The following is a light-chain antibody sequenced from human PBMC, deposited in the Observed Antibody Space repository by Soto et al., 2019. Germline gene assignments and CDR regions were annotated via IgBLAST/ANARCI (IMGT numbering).Light chain of an antibody. J-gene: IGKJ1*01. Sequence: DIQMTQSPSSLSASVEDRVIITCRASQSISNHLNWYQQKPGKAPKLLIFAASSLQSGVPSRFSGSRSGPDFTLTISSLQLDDFATYYCQQSYNTPLTFGQGTKVDIK. CDR2: AAS. CDR3: QQSYNTPLT. V-gene: IGKV1-39*01. CDR1: QSISNH.